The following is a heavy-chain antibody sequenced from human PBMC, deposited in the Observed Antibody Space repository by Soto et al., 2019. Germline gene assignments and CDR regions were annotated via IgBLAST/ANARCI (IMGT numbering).Heavy chain of an antibody. J-gene: IGHJ5*02. CDR1: VGSFSSCRYY. CDR2: IYYSGST. CDR3: ARGLTYYDFWSGYPAPWFDP. V-gene: IGHV4-61*01. D-gene: IGHD3-3*01. Sequence: SETLSLTCTVSVGSFSSCRYYWSWIRQPPGKGLEWIGYIYYSGSTNYNPSLKSRVTISVDTSKNQFSLKLSSVTAADTAVYYCARGLTYYDFWSGYPAPWFDPWGQGTLVTVSS.